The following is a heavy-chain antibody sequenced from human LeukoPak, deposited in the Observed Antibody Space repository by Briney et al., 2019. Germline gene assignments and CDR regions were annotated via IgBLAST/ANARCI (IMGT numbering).Heavy chain of an antibody. J-gene: IGHJ4*02. D-gene: IGHD1-7*01. CDR1: GFTFSSYS. CDR3: ARGTTGTTALFDY. Sequence: PGGSLRLSCAASGFTFSSYSMNWVCQAPGKGLEWVSSISSSSSYIYYADSVKGRFTISRDNAKNSLYLQMNSLRAEDTAVYYCARGTTGTTALFDYWGQGTLVTVSS. CDR2: ISSSSSYI. V-gene: IGHV3-21*01.